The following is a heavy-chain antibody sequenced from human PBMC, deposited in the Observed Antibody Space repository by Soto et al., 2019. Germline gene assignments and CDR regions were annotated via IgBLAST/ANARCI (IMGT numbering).Heavy chain of an antibody. CDR1: GFTFDDYA. J-gene: IGHJ4*02. V-gene: IGHV3-9*01. CDR2: ISWNSGSI. Sequence: EVQLVESGGGLVQPGRSLRLSCAASGFTFDDYAMHWVRQAPGKGLEWVSGISWNSGSIGYADSVKGRFTISRDNAKNSLYLQMNSLRAEDTALYYCAKDKGDYTGYNWNYDYWGQGTLVTVSS. D-gene: IGHD1-7*01. CDR3: AKDKGDYTGYNWNYDY.